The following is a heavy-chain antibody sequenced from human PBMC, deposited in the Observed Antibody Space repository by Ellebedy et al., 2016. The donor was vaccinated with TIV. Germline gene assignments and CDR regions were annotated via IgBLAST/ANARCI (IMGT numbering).Heavy chain of an antibody. CDR2: IWYDGSNK. Sequence: GESLKISXAASGFTFSSYGMHWVRQAPGKGLEWVAVIWYDGSNKYYADSVKGRFTISRDNSKNTLYLQMNSLRAEDTAVYYCARDGARNNGPFDYWGQGTLVTVSS. D-gene: IGHD1/OR15-1a*01. CDR3: ARDGARNNGPFDY. V-gene: IGHV3-33*01. J-gene: IGHJ4*02. CDR1: GFTFSSYG.